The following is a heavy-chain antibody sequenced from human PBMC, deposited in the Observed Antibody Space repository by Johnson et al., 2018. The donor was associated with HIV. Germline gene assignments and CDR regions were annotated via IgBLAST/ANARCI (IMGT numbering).Heavy chain of an antibody. Sequence: MQLVESGGGLVQPGGSLRLSCAASGFTVSRNYMNWVRQAPGKGLEWVSVIYSGGSTYYADSVKGRFTISRDSSKNTLYLQMNSLRAEDTAVYYCARAGVVDSYGSWKAFDIWGQGTLVTVSS. CDR3: ARAGVVDSYGSWKAFDI. V-gene: IGHV3-66*01. CDR1: GFTVSRNY. CDR2: IYSGGST. D-gene: IGHD3-10*01. J-gene: IGHJ3*02.